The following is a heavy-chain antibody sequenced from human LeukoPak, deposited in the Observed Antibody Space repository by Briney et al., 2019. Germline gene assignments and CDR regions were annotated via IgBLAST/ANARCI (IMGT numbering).Heavy chain of an antibody. J-gene: IGHJ3*01. V-gene: IGHV3-15*07. CDR1: GFTFSNTW. CDR2: IRSKRDGGIT. D-gene: IGHD2-21*02. CDR3: ARDWYYAFDF. Sequence: PGGSLRLSCLASGFTFSNTWMNWVRQAPGKGLEWVARIRSKRDGGITDYAAPVKGRFTISRDDSKNTMYLQMNSLKAEDTAVYYCARDWYYAFDFWGQGTMVTVSS.